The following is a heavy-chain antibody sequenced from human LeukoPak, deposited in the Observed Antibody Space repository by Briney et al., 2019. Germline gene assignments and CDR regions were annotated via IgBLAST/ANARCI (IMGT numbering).Heavy chain of an antibody. CDR3: ARQLTPRDAFDI. Sequence: SETLSLTCTVSGGSISSYYWSWIRQPPGKGLEWIGYIYYSGCTNYNPSLKSRVTISVDTSKNQFSLKLSSVTAADTAVYYCARQLTPRDAFDIWGQGTMVTVSS. J-gene: IGHJ3*02. CDR1: GGSISSYY. CDR2: IYYSGCT. D-gene: IGHD3-9*01. V-gene: IGHV4-59*08.